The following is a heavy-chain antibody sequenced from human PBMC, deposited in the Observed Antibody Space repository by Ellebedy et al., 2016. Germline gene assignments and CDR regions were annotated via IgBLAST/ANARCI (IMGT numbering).Heavy chain of an antibody. CDR2: INHSGST. Sequence: SETLSLTXAVYGGSFSGYYWSWIRQPPGKGLEWIGEINHSGSTNYNPSLKSRVTISVDTSKNQFPLKLSSVTAADTAVYYCASPLGITAFDIWGQGTMVTVSS. V-gene: IGHV4-34*01. J-gene: IGHJ3*02. CDR3: ASPLGITAFDI. CDR1: GGSFSGYY. D-gene: IGHD7-27*01.